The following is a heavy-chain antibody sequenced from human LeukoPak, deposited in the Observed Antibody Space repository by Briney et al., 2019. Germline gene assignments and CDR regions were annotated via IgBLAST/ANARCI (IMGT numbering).Heavy chain of an antibody. V-gene: IGHV1-2*06. CDR1: GYTFTGYY. CDR2: INPNSGGT. J-gene: IGHJ6*03. CDR3: ARDSRQAYYYYYMDV. Sequence: ASAKVSCKASGYTFTGYYMHWVRQAPGQGLEWMGRINPNSGGTNYAQKFQGRVTMTRDTSISTAYMELSRLRSDDTAVYYCARDSRQAYYYYYMDVWGKGTTVTVSS.